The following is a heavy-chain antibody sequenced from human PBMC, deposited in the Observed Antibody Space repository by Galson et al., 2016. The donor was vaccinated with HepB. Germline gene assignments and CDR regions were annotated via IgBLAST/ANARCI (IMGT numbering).Heavy chain of an antibody. Sequence: SLRLSCAASGFTFSSHAMSWVRQAPGKGLEWVSSITGGGGTTYYTDSVKGRFTISRDNSKNTLHLQMNSLRAEDTAVYYCAKHRDPGGSSPWGQGTLVTVSS. CDR2: ITGGGGTT. J-gene: IGHJ5*02. D-gene: IGHD2-15*01. V-gene: IGHV3-23*01. CDR1: GFTFSSHA. CDR3: AKHRDPGGSSP.